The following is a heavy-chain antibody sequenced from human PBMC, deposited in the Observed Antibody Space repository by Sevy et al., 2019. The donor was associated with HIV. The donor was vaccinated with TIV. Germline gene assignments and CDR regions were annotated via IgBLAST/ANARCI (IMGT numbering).Heavy chain of an antibody. J-gene: IGHJ3*02. CDR1: GFTFSSYG. V-gene: IGHV3-30-3*01. CDR2: ISYDGSNK. CDR3: ARPYCSGGSCYSRWGAFDI. D-gene: IGHD2-15*01. Sequence: GGSLRLSCAASGFTFSSYGMHWVRQAPGKGLEWVAVISYDGSNKYYADSVKGRFTISRDNSKNTLYLQMNSLRAEDTAVYYCARPYCSGGSCYSRWGAFDIWGQGTMVSVSS.